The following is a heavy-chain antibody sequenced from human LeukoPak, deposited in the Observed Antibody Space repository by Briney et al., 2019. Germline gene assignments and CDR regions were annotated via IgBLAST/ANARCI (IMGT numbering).Heavy chain of an antibody. V-gene: IGHV1-18*04. D-gene: IGHD5-12*01. CDR3: ARDGGYDFHYFDY. CDR2: ISARNGNT. J-gene: IGHJ4*02. CDR1: GYTFTKFG. Sequence: GASVKVSCKASGYTFTKFGFSWVRQAPGQGLECMGWISARNGNTNYAQRVQGRVTMTTDTSTSTAYMELRSLRSDDTAVYFCARDGGYDFHYFDYWGQGTLVTVSS.